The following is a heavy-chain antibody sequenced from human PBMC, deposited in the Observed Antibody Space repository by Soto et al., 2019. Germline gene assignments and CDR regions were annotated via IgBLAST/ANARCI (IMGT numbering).Heavy chain of an antibody. V-gene: IGHV3-23*01. CDR2: ITDSGGST. CDR1: GFTFSSVA. J-gene: IGHJ4*02. Sequence: GSLRLSCAASGFTFSSVAMAWVRQAPGKGLEWVSSITDSGGSTDYADSVKGRFTISRDNSRNTLYLQMNSLRADDTAVYYCAKLYWNPRYFDYWGQGTRVTVSS. D-gene: IGHD1-1*01. CDR3: AKLYWNPRYFDY.